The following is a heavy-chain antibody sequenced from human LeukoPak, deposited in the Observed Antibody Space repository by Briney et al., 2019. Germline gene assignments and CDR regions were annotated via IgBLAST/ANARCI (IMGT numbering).Heavy chain of an antibody. CDR1: DGSISSYY. V-gene: IGHV4-59*01. CDR2: IYDSGST. CDR3: AREFSWSGFFDY. J-gene: IGHJ4*02. Sequence: SETLSLTCTVSDGSISSYYWSWIRQPPGKGLEWIGHIYDSGSTNYNPSLRSRVTISVDTSKNQFSLKLSSVTAADTAVYYCAREFSWSGFFDYWGQGTLVTVSS. D-gene: IGHD3-3*01.